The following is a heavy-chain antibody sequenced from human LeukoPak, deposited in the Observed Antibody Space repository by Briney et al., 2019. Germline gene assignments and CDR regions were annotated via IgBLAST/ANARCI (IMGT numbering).Heavy chain of an antibody. Sequence: GGSLRLSCATSGFTLSLAWMHWVRQAPGKGLEWVSRIKYDGSYTNYADSVKGRFTISRDNARNTLSLHMISLRAEDTAVYFCVRDGDAYNFDFWGQGVLVTVSS. J-gene: IGHJ4*02. D-gene: IGHD5-24*01. CDR2: IKYDGSYT. V-gene: IGHV3-74*01. CDR1: GFTLSLAW. CDR3: VRDGDAYNFDF.